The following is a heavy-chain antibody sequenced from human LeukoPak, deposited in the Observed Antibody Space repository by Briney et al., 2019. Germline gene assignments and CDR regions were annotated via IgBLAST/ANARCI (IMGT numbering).Heavy chain of an antibody. CDR2: INAGNGNT. CDR1: GYTFTSYA. V-gene: IGHV1-3*01. CDR3: ARLGYSYGTETFDY. D-gene: IGHD5-18*01. Sequence: GASVKVSCKASGYTFTSYAMHWVRQAPGQRLEWMGWINAGNGNTRYSQKFQGRVTITRDTSASTAYMELSSLRSEDTAVYYCARLGYSYGTETFDYWGQGTLVTVSS. J-gene: IGHJ4*02.